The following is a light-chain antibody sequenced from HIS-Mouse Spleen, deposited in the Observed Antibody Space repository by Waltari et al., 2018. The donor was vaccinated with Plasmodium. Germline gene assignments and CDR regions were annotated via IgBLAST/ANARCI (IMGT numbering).Light chain of an antibody. CDR3: QVWDSSSDHVV. Sequence: SYVLTQPPSVSVAPGKTARITCWGNNIGSKRVNWYQQKPGQAPVPVVYDDSARPSGIPEGFSGSNSGNTATLTISRVEAGDEADYYCQVWDSSSDHVVFGGGTKLTVL. J-gene: IGLJ2*01. CDR2: DDS. V-gene: IGLV3-21*03. CDR1: NIGSKR.